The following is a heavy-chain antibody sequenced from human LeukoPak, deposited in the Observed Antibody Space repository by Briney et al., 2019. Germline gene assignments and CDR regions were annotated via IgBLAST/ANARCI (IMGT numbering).Heavy chain of an antibody. J-gene: IGHJ4*02. Sequence: PGGSLRLSCAASGLTFSSYAMSWVRQAPGKGLEWVSAISGSGGSTYYADSVKGRLTISRDNSKNTLYLQMNSLRAEDTAVYYCARSTVVTGIEFDYWGQGTLVTVSS. V-gene: IGHV3-23*01. CDR3: ARSTVVTGIEFDY. D-gene: IGHD4-23*01. CDR2: ISGSGGST. CDR1: GLTFSSYA.